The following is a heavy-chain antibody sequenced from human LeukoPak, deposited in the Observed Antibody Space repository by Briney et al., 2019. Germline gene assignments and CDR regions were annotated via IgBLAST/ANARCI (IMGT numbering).Heavy chain of an antibody. Sequence: QPGGSLRLSCAASGFTFSASDMNWVRQAPGKGLEWISYITSSSDTVFYADSVKGRFIISRDNAKNSLFLQMNSLRHDDTAVYYCARDSDGVPSFDYWGQGSLVTVSS. CDR1: GFTFSASD. D-gene: IGHD4-17*01. V-gene: IGHV3-48*02. CDR2: ITSSSDTV. J-gene: IGHJ4*02. CDR3: ARDSDGVPSFDY.